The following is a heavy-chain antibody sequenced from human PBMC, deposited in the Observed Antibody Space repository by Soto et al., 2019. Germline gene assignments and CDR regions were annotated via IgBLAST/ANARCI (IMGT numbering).Heavy chain of an antibody. D-gene: IGHD2-2*01. J-gene: IGHJ4*02. CDR3: ARGDQCSSTACYPYYFDY. V-gene: IGHV4-34*01. CDR2: INHSGST. Sequence: SETLSLTCPVSGGSFSGYYWSWIRQPPGKGLEWIGEINHSGSTNYNPSLKSRVTISVDTSKNQFSLKLSSVTAADTAVYYCARGDQCSSTACYPYYFDYWGQGTLVTVS. CDR1: GGSFSGYY.